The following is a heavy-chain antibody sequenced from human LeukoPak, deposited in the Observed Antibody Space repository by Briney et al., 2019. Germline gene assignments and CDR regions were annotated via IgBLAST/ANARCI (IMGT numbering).Heavy chain of an antibody. J-gene: IGHJ4*02. Sequence: SETLCLTCSVPGGSITVYYWNWIRQSPGKGLEWIGSISYSGSTNYNPSLKSRVTISIDTSKNRFSLKVSSVIAADTAMYYCARGGSRSYTSSTLDYWGQGTLVTVSS. CDR2: ISYSGST. CDR3: ARGGSRSYTSSTLDY. V-gene: IGHV4-59*12. D-gene: IGHD6-6*01. CDR1: GGSITVYY.